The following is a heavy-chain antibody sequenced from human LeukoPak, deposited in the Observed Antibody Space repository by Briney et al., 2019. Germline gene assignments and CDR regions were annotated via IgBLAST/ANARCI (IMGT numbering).Heavy chain of an antibody. Sequence: PSETLSLTCTVSGGSTSSYYWSWIRQPPGKGLEWIGYINYSGSTNYNPSLKSRVTISVDTSKNQFSLKLSSVTAADTAVYYCAGTMVRGVSFDYWGQGTLVTVSS. V-gene: IGHV4-59*01. CDR2: INYSGST. J-gene: IGHJ4*02. CDR1: GGSTSSYY. CDR3: AGTMVRGVSFDY. D-gene: IGHD3-10*01.